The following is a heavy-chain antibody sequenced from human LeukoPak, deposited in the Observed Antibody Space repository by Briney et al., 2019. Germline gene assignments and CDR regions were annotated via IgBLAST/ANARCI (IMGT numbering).Heavy chain of an antibody. CDR3: ARGPGVDPMIVVGEWFDP. J-gene: IGHJ5*02. CDR2: INHSGST. D-gene: IGHD3-22*01. V-gene: IGHV4-34*01. CDR1: GGSFSGYY. Sequence: PSQTLSLTCAVYGGSFSGYYWSWIRQPPGKGLEWIGEINHSGSTNYNPSLKSRVTISVDTSKNQFSLKLSSVTAADTAVYYCARGPGVDPMIVVGEWFDPWGQGTLVTVSS.